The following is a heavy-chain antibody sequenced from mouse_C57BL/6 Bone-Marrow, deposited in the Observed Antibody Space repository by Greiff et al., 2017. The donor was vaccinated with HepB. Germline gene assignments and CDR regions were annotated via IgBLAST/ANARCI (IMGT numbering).Heavy chain of an antibody. CDR2: IDPSDSYT. V-gene: IGHV1-50*01. Sequence: VQLQQPGAELVKPGASLKLSCKASGYTFTSYWMQWVKQRPGQGLEWIGEIDPSDSYTNYNQKFKGKATLTVDTSSSTAYMQLSSLTSEDSAVYYCARRGSSPFDYWGQGTTLTVSS. CDR1: GYTFTSYW. CDR3: ARRGSSPFDY. D-gene: IGHD1-1*01. J-gene: IGHJ2*01.